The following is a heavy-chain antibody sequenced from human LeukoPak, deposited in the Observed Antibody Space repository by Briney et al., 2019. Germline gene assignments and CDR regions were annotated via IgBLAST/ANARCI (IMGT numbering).Heavy chain of an antibody. Sequence: LXLTXTVSGGFISSGTSYWNWIRQPAXKGLEWIGRIYTSGSTNYNPSLKSRVTISVDTSKNQFSLKLSSVTAADTAVYYCARHRMRFLEWLLCDYWGQGTLVTVSS. CDR3: ARHRMRFLEWLLCDY. CDR1: GGFISSGTSY. V-gene: IGHV4-61*02. J-gene: IGHJ4*02. CDR2: IYTSGST. D-gene: IGHD3-3*01.